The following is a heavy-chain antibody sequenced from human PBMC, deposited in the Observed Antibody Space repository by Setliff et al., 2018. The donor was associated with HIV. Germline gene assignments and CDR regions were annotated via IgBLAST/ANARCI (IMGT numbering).Heavy chain of an antibody. Sequence: ASVKVSCKASGYSFTNYAMHWVRQAPGQRLEWMGWINVGNDNTKYSRTLQGRVTIARDTSASTAYMELSSLRSEDTAVYYCARGHSSSAYDAYDIWGQGTMVTVSS. CDR3: ARGHSSSAYDAYDI. CDR2: INVGNDNT. D-gene: IGHD6-6*01. J-gene: IGHJ3*02. CDR1: GYSFTNYA. V-gene: IGHV1-3*01.